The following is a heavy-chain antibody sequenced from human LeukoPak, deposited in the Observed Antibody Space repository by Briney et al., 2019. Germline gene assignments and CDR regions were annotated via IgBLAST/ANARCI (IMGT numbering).Heavy chain of an antibody. D-gene: IGHD2-2*01. V-gene: IGHV4-34*01. J-gene: IGHJ5*02. CDR1: GGSFSGYY. CDR2: INHSGST. CDR3: ARADIVVVPAAIRWFDP. Sequence: SETLSLTCAVYGGSFSGYYWSWIRQPPGKGLEWIGEINHSGSTNYNPSLKSRVTISVDTSKNQFSLELSSVTAADTAVYYCARADIVVVPAAIRWFDPWGQGTLVAVSS.